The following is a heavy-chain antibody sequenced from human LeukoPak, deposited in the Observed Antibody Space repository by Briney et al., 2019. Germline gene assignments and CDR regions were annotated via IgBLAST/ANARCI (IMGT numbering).Heavy chain of an antibody. Sequence: PGGSLRLSCAASGFTVSSNYMSWVRQAPGKGLEWVSGIFGSGGSAHYADSVKGRFTISRDNSKNTVYLQMNSLRAEDTAVYYCAKGVIAVAGNWFDPWGQGTLVTVSS. J-gene: IGHJ5*02. CDR1: GFTVSSNY. CDR3: AKGVIAVAGNWFDP. V-gene: IGHV3-23*01. D-gene: IGHD6-19*01. CDR2: IFGSGGSA.